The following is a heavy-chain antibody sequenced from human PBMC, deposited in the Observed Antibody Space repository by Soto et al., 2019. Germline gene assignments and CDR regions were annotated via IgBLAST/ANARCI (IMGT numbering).Heavy chain of an antibody. V-gene: IGHV4-59*01. CDR1: GGSMSGYF. CDR3: AKHTYDLGPPDY. J-gene: IGHJ4*02. D-gene: IGHD1-1*01. CDR2: IYYSGNT. Sequence: PSETLSLTCNVSGGSMSGYFWAWIRQPPGKGLEWIGHIYYSGNTNYNPSLKSRVTISVDTSKNQFSLKVSSVTAADTAVYYCAKHTYDLGPPDYWGQGALVTVS.